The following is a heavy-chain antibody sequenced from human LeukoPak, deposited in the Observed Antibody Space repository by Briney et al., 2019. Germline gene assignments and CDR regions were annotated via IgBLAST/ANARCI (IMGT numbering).Heavy chain of an antibody. J-gene: IGHJ4*02. CDR2: IRSGSTYI. V-gene: IGHV3-21*01. CDR1: GFTFSTYS. CDR3: ARDGIFDY. Sequence: GGSLRLSCAASGFTFSTYSMHWVRQAPEKGLEWVSSIRSGSTYINYADSVKGRFTISRDDAKNSLYLQMNSLRAEDTAVYYCARDGIFDYWGQGTLVTVSS.